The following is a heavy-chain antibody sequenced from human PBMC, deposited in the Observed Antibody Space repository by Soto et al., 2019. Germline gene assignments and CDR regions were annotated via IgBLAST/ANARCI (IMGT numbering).Heavy chain of an antibody. V-gene: IGHV4-39*01. Sequence: SETLSLTCTVSGGSISSSSYYWGWIRQPPGKGLEWIGSIYYSGSTYYNPSLKSRVTISVDTSKNQFSLKLSSVTAADTAVYYCERNPGTKIPHRGYYYGMDVWGQGTTVTVSS. CDR2: IYYSGST. D-gene: IGHD1-1*01. CDR1: GGSISSSSYY. J-gene: IGHJ6*02. CDR3: ERNPGTKIPHRGYYYGMDV.